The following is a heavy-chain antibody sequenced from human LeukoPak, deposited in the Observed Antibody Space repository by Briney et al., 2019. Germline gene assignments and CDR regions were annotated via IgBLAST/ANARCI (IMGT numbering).Heavy chain of an antibody. Sequence: GGSLRLSCAASGFTFTTYPMSWVRQAPGKGLEWVSAISASGGGTYYADSVKGRFTISRDNSKNTLYLQMNSLRAEDTAVYYCANEWGTADFDYWGQGTLVTVSS. J-gene: IGHJ4*02. D-gene: IGHD3-16*01. CDR1: GFTFTTYP. V-gene: IGHV3-23*01. CDR3: ANEWGTADFDY. CDR2: ISASGGGT.